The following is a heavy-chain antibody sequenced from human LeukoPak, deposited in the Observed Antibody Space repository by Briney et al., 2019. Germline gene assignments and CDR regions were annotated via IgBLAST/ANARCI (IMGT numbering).Heavy chain of an antibody. J-gene: IGHJ4*02. V-gene: IGHV3-20*04. CDR3: ARGVARSSKFHFSYYFDY. D-gene: IGHD6-6*01. CDR1: GFTFDDYG. Sequence: PGGSLRLSCAASGFTFDDYGMSWVRQAPGKGLEWVSGINWNGGSTGYADSVKGRFTISRDNAKNSLYLQMNSLRAEDTALYYCARGVARSSKFHFSYYFDYWGQGTLVTVSS. CDR2: INWNGGST.